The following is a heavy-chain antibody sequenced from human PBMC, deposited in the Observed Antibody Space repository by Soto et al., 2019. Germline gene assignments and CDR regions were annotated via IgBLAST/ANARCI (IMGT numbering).Heavy chain of an antibody. J-gene: IGHJ4*02. V-gene: IGHV3-11*01. CDR3: ARDLGAQIVDY. CDR1: GFTFSDYY. Sequence: GGSLRLSCAASGFTFSDYYMSWIRQAPGKGLEWVSYISSSGSTIYYADSVKGRFTISRDNAKNSLYLQMNSLRSDDTAVYYCARDLGAQIVDYWGQGTLVTVSS. D-gene: IGHD1-26*01. CDR2: ISSSGSTI.